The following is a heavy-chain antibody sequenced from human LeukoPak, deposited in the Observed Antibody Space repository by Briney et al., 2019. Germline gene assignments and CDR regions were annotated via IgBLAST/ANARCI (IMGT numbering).Heavy chain of an antibody. D-gene: IGHD3-22*01. J-gene: IGHJ4*02. CDR2: IYYSGST. Sequence: WIGNIYYSGSTNYNPSLKSRVTISVDTSKNQFSLKLSSVTAADTAVYYCARERGGYDSSGDWGQGTLVTVSS. CDR3: ARERGGYDSSGD. V-gene: IGHV4-59*08.